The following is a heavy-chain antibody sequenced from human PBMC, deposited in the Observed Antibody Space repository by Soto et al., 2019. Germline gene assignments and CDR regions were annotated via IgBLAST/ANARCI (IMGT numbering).Heavy chain of an antibody. CDR1: GCTCVNFW. V-gene: IGHV5-51*01. Sequence: PGQPHRVPSKGSGCTCVNFWVRRMRQIPGKGLEWMGIIYPGDSDTKYNPSFQGQVTISADKSITTTYLQWSSLKASDTAIYYGAVSVFNSGMAVRRQGTTVTVSS. J-gene: IGHJ6*02. CDR3: AVSVFNSGMAV. CDR2: IYPGDSDT.